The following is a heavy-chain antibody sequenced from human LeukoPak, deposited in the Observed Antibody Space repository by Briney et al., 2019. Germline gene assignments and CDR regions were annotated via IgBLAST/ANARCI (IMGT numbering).Heavy chain of an antibody. D-gene: IGHD3-16*01. V-gene: IGHV3-15*01. J-gene: IGHJ4*02. CDR2: IKSKANGETT. Sequence: GGSLRLSCSASGFTFSDAWMGWVRQAPGKGLEWVGRIKSKANGETTHFAAPVKGRSTISRDDSKNTLYLQMNGLKTEDTAVYYCAWGGDYFDFWGRGTLVTVSS. CDR3: AWGGDYFDF. CDR1: GFTFSDAW.